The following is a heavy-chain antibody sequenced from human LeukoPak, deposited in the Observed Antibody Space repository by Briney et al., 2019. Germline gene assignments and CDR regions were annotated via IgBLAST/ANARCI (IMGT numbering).Heavy chain of an antibody. CDR1: GYTFTSYD. J-gene: IGHJ5*02. Sequence: EASVKVSCKASGYTFTSYDINWVRQATGQGLEWMGWMNPNSGNTGYAQKFQGRVTMTRNTSISTAYMELSSLRSGDTAVYYCARGALGYYGSGSYLSPLFDPWGQGTLVTVSS. V-gene: IGHV1-8*01. D-gene: IGHD3-10*01. CDR3: ARGALGYYGSGSYLSPLFDP. CDR2: MNPNSGNT.